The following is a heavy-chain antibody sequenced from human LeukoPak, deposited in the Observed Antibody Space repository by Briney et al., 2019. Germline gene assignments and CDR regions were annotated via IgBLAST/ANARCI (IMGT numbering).Heavy chain of an antibody. D-gene: IGHD3-10*01. J-gene: IGHJ4*02. CDR1: GLTLSGSA. V-gene: IGHV3-73*01. CDR3: TSRRFGPGYYFDY. CDR2: IRSKANSYAT. Sequence: PGGSLRLSCAASGLTLSGSAMHWVRQASGKGLEWVGRIRSKANSYATAYAASVKGSFTISRDDSKNTAYLQMNSLKTEDTAVYYCTSRRFGPGYYFDYWGQGTLVTVSS.